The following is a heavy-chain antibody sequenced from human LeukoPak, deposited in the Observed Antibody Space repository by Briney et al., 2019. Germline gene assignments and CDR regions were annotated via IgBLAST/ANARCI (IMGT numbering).Heavy chain of an antibody. D-gene: IGHD6-13*01. J-gene: IGHJ6*03. Sequence: PGRSLRLSCAASGFTFSSYAMHWVRQAPGKGLEWVAVISYDGSNKYYADSVKGRFTISRDNSKNTLYLQMNSLRAEDTAVYYCARGYSSSWYYYYYYMDVWGKGTTVTVSS. V-gene: IGHV3-30*01. CDR2: ISYDGSNK. CDR3: ARGYSSSWYYYYYYMDV. CDR1: GFTFSSYA.